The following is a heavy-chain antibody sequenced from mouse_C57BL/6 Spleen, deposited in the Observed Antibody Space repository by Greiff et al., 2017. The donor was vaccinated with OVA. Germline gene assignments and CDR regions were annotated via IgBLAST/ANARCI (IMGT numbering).Heavy chain of an antibody. Sequence: EVQLQESGPGLVKPSQSLSLTCSVTGYSITSGYYWNWLRQFPGNKLEWMGYISYDGSNNYNPSLKNRISITRDTSKNQFFLKLNSVTTEDTATYYCARDYYGSSDVWGTGTTVTVSS. CDR2: ISYDGSN. J-gene: IGHJ1*03. CDR3: ARDYYGSSDV. V-gene: IGHV3-6*01. CDR1: GYSITSGYY. D-gene: IGHD1-1*01.